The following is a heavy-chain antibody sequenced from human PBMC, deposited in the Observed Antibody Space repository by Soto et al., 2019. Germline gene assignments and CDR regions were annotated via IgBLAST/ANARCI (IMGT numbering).Heavy chain of an antibody. CDR1: GFTFSSYG. CDR3: ARDSIAAAGSPVPYYYGMDV. CDR2: ISYDGSNK. J-gene: IGHJ6*02. V-gene: IGHV3-30*03. Sequence: GGSLRLSCAASGFTFSSYGMHWVRQAPGKGLEWVAVISYDGSNKYYADSVKGRFTISRDNSKNTLYLQMNSLRAEDTAVYYCARDSIAAAGSPVPYYYGMDVWGQGTTVNVS. D-gene: IGHD6-13*01.